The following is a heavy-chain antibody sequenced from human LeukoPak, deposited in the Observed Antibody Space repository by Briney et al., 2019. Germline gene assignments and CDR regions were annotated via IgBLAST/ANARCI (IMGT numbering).Heavy chain of an antibody. CDR2: ISSSSSYI. J-gene: IGHJ3*02. CDR1: GFTLSSYS. Sequence: PGGSLRLSCAASGFTLSSYSMNWVRQAPGKGLEWVSSISSSSSYIYYADSVKGRFTISRDNAKNSLYLQMNSPRAEDTAVYYCARDTDSSGYYHAFDIWGQGTMVTVSS. V-gene: IGHV3-21*01. D-gene: IGHD3-22*01. CDR3: ARDTDSSGYYHAFDI.